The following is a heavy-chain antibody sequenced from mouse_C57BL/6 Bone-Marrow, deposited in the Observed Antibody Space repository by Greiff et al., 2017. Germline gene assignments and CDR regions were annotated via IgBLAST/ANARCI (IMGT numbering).Heavy chain of an antibody. V-gene: IGHV5-16*01. J-gene: IGHJ3*01. CDR3: ARGADGYYTWFAY. D-gene: IGHD2-3*01. Sequence: EVKLVESEGGLVQPGSSMKLSCTASGFTFSDYYMAWVRQVPEKGLEWVANINYDGSSTYYLDSLKSRFIISRDNAKNILYLQMSSLKSEDTATYYCARGADGYYTWFAYWGQGTLVTVSA. CDR1: GFTFSDYY. CDR2: INYDGSST.